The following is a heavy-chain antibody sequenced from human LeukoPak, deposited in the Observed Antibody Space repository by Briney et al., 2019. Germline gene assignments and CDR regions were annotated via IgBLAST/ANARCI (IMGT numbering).Heavy chain of an antibody. D-gene: IGHD1-26*01. CDR1: GFTFSSYA. CDR2: ISYDGSNK. J-gene: IGHJ6*02. V-gene: IGHV3-30*04. Sequence: GRSLRLSCAASGFTFSSYAMHWVRQAPGKGLEWVAVISYDGSNKYYADSVKGRFTISRDNSKNTLYLQMNSLRAEDTAVYYCASDAGVGATSPAPYYYYGMDVWGQGTTVTVSS. CDR3: ASDAGVGATSPAPYYYYGMDV.